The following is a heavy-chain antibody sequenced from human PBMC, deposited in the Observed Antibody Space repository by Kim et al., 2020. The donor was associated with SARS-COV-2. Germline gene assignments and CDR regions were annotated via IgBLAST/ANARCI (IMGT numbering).Heavy chain of an antibody. Sequence: SVKVSCKASGGTFSSYAISWVRQAPGQGLEWMGRIIPILGIANYAQKFQGRVTITADKSTSTAYMELSSLRSEDTAVYYCARVPIGIFGGGYYYYGMDVWGQGTTVTVSS. CDR3: ARVPIGIFGGGYYYYGMDV. CDR1: GGTFSSYA. V-gene: IGHV1-69*04. J-gene: IGHJ6*02. CDR2: IIPILGIA. D-gene: IGHD3-3*01.